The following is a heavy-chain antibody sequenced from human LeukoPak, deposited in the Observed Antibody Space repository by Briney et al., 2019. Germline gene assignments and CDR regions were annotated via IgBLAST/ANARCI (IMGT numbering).Heavy chain of an antibody. V-gene: IGHV1-18*01. J-gene: IGHJ4*02. CDR2: ISAYNGNT. CDR3: AGVYAMTTVTPDFDY. CDR1: GYTFTSYG. D-gene: IGHD4-17*01. Sequence: GASVKVSCKASGYTFTSYGISWVRQAPGQGLEWMGWISAYNGNTNYAQKLQGRVTMTTDTSTSTAYMELRSLRSDDTAVYYCAGVYAMTTVTPDFDYWGQGTLVTVSS.